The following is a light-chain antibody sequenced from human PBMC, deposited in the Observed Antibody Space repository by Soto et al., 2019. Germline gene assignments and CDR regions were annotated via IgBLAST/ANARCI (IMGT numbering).Light chain of an antibody. V-gene: IGLV2-14*01. J-gene: IGLJ1*01. Sequence: QSVLTQPASVSGSPGQSINISCTGTNSDIGDYKYVSWYQHHPGRAPKLLIYEVTKRPAGISDRFSGSKSGNTAFLTISGFQAEDEADYYCNSYTSTNSPLYVFGSGTKVTVL. CDR2: EVT. CDR1: NSDIGDYKY. CDR3: NSYTSTNSPLYV.